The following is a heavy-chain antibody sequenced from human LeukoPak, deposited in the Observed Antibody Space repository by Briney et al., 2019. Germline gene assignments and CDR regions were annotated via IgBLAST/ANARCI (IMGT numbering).Heavy chain of an antibody. Sequence: GGSLRLSCVASGFTISGHAMSWVRQAPGKGLEWVSAISSSGGSTDYTDSVKGRFTISRDNSKNTLYLQMNSLRAEDTAVYYCAKKMSITAASQVDYWGQGTLVTVSS. V-gene: IGHV3-23*01. J-gene: IGHJ4*02. CDR2: ISSSGGST. CDR1: GFTISGHA. D-gene: IGHD1-20*01. CDR3: AKKMSITAASQVDY.